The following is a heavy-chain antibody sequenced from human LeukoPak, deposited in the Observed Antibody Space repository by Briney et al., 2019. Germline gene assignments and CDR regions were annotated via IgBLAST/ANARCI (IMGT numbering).Heavy chain of an antibody. D-gene: IGHD3-16*01. Sequence: GESLKISCKGSGYSFTSYWIGWVRQMPGKGLEWMGIIYPGDSDTRYSPSFQGQVTISADKSISTAYLQWSSLKPSDPAIYSRARPFSLGGGGWHDGFDPGAQGPLVPVPS. CDR2: IYPGDSDT. V-gene: IGHV5-51*01. CDR3: ARPFSLGGGGWHDGFDP. CDR1: GYSFTSYW. J-gene: IGHJ5*02.